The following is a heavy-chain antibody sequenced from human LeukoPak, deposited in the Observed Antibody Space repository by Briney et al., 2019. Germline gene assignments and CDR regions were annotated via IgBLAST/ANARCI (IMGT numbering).Heavy chain of an antibody. CDR2: IYSGGGT. V-gene: IGHV3-66*04. Sequence: PGGSLRLSCAASGYTISRNYMSWVRQAPGKGLEWVSIIYSGGGTYDADSVKGRFTISRDNSKNTLYLQMNSLRAEDTGVYYCARHSRGRSFFDYWGQGTLVTVSS. CDR3: ARHSRGRSFFDY. D-gene: IGHD6-19*01. J-gene: IGHJ4*02. CDR1: GYTISRNY.